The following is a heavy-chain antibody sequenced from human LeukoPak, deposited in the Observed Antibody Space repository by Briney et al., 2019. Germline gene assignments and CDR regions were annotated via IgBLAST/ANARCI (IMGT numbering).Heavy chain of an antibody. V-gene: IGHV4-4*07. J-gene: IGHJ4*02. CDR3: ARENWRSKSIDFDS. CDR2: IYSSGST. D-gene: IGHD6-6*01. Sequence: SETLSLTCTVSGGSINSFYWTWIRQPAGKGLEWIGRIYSSGSTNFNPSLKSRVTMSVDTSKNQFSLRLSSVTAADTAAYFCARENWRSKSIDFDSWGQGTLVTVFS. CDR1: GGSINSFY.